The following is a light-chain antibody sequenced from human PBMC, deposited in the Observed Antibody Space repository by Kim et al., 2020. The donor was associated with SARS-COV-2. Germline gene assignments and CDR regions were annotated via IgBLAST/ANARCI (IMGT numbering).Light chain of an antibody. V-gene: IGLV3-1*01. CDR3: QAWDSGTVI. J-gene: IGLJ2*01. CDR2: QDS. CDR1: KLGDKY. Sequence: SYELTQPPSVSVSPGQTASITCAGDKLGDKYICWYQQKPGQSPVLVIYQDSKRPLGVPERFSGSNSGNTATLTISGTQPMDEADYYCQAWDSGTVIFGGGTQLTV.